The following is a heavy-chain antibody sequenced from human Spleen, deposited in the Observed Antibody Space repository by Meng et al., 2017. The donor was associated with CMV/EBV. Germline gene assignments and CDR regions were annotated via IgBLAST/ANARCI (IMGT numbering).Heavy chain of an antibody. Sequence: GSLRLSCTVSGGSVSSGSYYWSWIRQPPGKGLEWIGYIYYSGSTNYNPSLKSRVTISVDTSKNQFSLKLSSVTAADTAVYYCARAPYSSSYNWFDPWGQGTLVTVSS. D-gene: IGHD6-6*01. J-gene: IGHJ5*02. CDR3: ARAPYSSSYNWFDP. CDR1: GGSVSSGSYY. CDR2: IYYSGST. V-gene: IGHV4-61*01.